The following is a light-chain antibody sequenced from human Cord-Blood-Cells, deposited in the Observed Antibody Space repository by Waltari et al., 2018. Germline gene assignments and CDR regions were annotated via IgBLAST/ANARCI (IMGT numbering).Light chain of an antibody. V-gene: IGLV2-14*03. CDR3: SSYTSSSTWV. Sequence: QSALTQPASVSGSPGQSITISCTGTSSDVGGYNYVSWYQHHPGKAPKPLIYDFSNRPSVVSTRFSVSKSGNTASLSISGLQAEDEADYYCSSYTSSSTWVFGGGTKLTVL. J-gene: IGLJ3*02. CDR1: SSDVGGYNY. CDR2: DFS.